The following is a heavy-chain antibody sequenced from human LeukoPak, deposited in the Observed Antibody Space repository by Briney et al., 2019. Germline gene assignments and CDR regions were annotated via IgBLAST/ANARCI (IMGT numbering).Heavy chain of an antibody. CDR3: ARSSSSFRYYYYGMDV. Sequence: ASVKVSCKASGYTFTSYGISWVRQAPGQGLEWMGWISAYNGNTNYAQKLQGRVTMTTDTSTSTAYMELRSLRSDDTAVHYCARSSSSFRYYYYGMDVWGQGTTVTVSS. CDR1: GYTFTSYG. V-gene: IGHV1-18*01. J-gene: IGHJ6*02. CDR2: ISAYNGNT. D-gene: IGHD6-6*01.